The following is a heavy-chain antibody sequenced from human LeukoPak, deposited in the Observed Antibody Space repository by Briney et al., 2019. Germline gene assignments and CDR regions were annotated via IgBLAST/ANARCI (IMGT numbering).Heavy chain of an antibody. CDR2: ISSSSSYI. CDR1: GFTFSSYS. V-gene: IGHV3-21*01. D-gene: IGHD5-24*01. J-gene: IGHJ4*02. Sequence: GGSLRLSCAASGFTFSSYSMNWVRQAPGKGLEWVSSISSSSSYIYYGDSVKGRFTISRDNAKNSLYLQMNSLRAEDTAVYYCARDRAIDYWGQGTLVTVSS. CDR3: ARDRAIDY.